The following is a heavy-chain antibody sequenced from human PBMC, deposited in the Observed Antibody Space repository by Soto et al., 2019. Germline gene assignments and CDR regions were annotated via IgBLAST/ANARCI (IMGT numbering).Heavy chain of an antibody. CDR1: GFTLSSYW. J-gene: IGHJ4*02. Sequence: PGGSLRLSCAASGFTLSSYWMNWVRQAPGKGLEWVANIKQDGGERYYVDSVKGRFTISRDNAKNSLYLQMNSLGAEDTAVYYCARSGPGLVAVVAAVFDDRGQGTQVTVSS. V-gene: IGHV3-7*01. CDR2: IKQDGGER. D-gene: IGHD2-15*01. CDR3: ARSGPGLVAVVAAVFDD.